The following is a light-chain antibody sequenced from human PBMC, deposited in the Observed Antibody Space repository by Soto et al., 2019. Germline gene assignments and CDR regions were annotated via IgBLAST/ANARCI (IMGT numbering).Light chain of an antibody. Sequence: QAVLTQPPSVSGAPGQRVTISGTGRSSNIGADYDVPWYQQLPGTAPKLLIYGNSTRPSGVPDRFSGSKSGTSASLAITGLQAEDEADYSCQSYDSSLSAVVFGGGTKLTVL. J-gene: IGLJ3*02. CDR3: QSYDSSLSAVV. CDR2: GNS. V-gene: IGLV1-40*01. CDR1: SSNIGADYD.